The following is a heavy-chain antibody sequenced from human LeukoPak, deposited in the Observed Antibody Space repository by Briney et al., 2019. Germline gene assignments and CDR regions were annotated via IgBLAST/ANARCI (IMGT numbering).Heavy chain of an antibody. D-gene: IGHD6-19*01. CDR1: GGTFSSYA. J-gene: IGHJ4*02. Sequence: ASVKVSXKASGGTFSSYAISWVRQAPGQGLEWMGGIVPIFGTANYTQKFQGRVTITTDESTSTAYMELSSLRSEDTAVYYCARADKRWLVPGSRIFDYWGQGTLVTVSS. V-gene: IGHV1-69*05. CDR3: ARADKRWLVPGSRIFDY. CDR2: IVPIFGTA.